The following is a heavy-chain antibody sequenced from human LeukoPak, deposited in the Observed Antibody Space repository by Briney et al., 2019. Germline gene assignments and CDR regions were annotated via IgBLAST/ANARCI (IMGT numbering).Heavy chain of an antibody. Sequence: PRGSLRLSYAASGFTFSSYEMNWVRQAPGKGLEWVSYISSSGTTIYYADSVKGRFTVSRDNAKNSLYLQMSSLRAEDTAVYYCARVYAVTPSWGQGTLVTVSS. V-gene: IGHV3-48*03. CDR2: ISSSGTTI. CDR1: GFTFSSYE. D-gene: IGHD2/OR15-2a*01. CDR3: ARVYAVTPS. J-gene: IGHJ1*01.